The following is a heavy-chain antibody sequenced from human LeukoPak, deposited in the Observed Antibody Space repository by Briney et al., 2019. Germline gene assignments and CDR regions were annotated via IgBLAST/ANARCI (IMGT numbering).Heavy chain of an antibody. CDR3: ARSISSSWWEFFQH. V-gene: IGHV4-4*07. CDR1: GGSISSCY. CDR2: IYYSGST. J-gene: IGHJ1*01. D-gene: IGHD6-13*01. Sequence: SETLSLTCTVSGGSISSCYWSWIRQPAGKGLEWIGRIYYSGSTNYNPSLKSRVTMSVDTSKNQFSLKLNSVTAADTAVYYCARSISSSWWEFFQHWGQGTLVTVSS.